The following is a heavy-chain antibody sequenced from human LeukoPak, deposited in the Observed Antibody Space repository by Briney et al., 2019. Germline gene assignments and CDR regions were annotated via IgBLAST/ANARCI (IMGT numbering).Heavy chain of an antibody. V-gene: IGHV3-23*01. CDR3: ARELFDFDY. Sequence: GGSLRLSCAASGFTFSNYGMHWVREAPGKGLEWVSEITGSGGSTYYADSVKGRFTISRDNSKNTLYLQMNSLRAEDTAIYYCARELFDFDYWGQGTLVTVSS. D-gene: IGHD3-10*01. CDR1: GFTFSNYG. CDR2: ITGSGGST. J-gene: IGHJ4*02.